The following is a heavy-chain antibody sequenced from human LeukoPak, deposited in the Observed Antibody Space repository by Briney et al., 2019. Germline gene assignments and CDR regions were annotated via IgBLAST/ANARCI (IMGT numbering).Heavy chain of an antibody. J-gene: IGHJ5*02. CDR3: ARDRWFDP. V-gene: IGHV3-66*01. CDR1: GXTFSSYA. Sequence: PGGSLRLSCAASGXTFSSYAMSWVRQAPGKGLEWVSIIYSGGSTYYADSVKGRFTISRDDSKNTLYLQMNSLRAEDTAIYYCARDRWFDPWGQGTLVTVSS. CDR2: IYSGGST.